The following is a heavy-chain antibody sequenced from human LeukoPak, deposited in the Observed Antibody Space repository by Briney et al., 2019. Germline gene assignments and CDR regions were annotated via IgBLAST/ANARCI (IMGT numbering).Heavy chain of an antibody. J-gene: IGHJ6*03. CDR2: IYYSGST. CDR1: GGSISSYY. D-gene: IGHD2-8*01. V-gene: IGHV4-59*08. CDR3: ARPRRTKGTYYYMDV. Sequence: SETLSLTCTVSGGSISSYYWSWIRQPPGKGLEWIGYIYYSGSTNYNPSLKSRVTISVDTSKNQFSLKLSSVTAADTAVYYCARPRRTKGTYYYMDVWGKGTTVTVSS.